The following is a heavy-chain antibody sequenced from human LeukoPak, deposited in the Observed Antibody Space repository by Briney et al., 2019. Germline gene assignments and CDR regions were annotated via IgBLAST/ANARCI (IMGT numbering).Heavy chain of an antibody. CDR1: GFTFSSYS. D-gene: IGHD3-22*01. J-gene: IGHJ4*02. CDR3: ASKIRRNYYDSSGYSSLVDY. CDR2: ISSSSSYI. V-gene: IGHV3-21*01. Sequence: GGSLRLSCAAPGFTFSSYSMNWVRQAPGKGLEWVSSISSSSSYIYYADSVKGRFTISRDNAKNSLYLQMNSLRAEDTAVYYCASKIRRNYYDSSGYSSLVDYWGQGTLVTVSS.